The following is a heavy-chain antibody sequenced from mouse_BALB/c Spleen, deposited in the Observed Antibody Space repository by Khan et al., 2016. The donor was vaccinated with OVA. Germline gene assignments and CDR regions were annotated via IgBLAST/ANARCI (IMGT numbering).Heavy chain of an antibody. V-gene: IGHV1-76*01. D-gene: IGHD3-2*02. CDR2: IYPGTDNT. J-gene: IGHJ2*01. CDR3: AREEALYYFDY. CDR1: GYIFTSYW. Sequence: QVQLKESGAELVRPGTSVKLSCKTSGYIFTSYWIHWVKQGSGQGLEWIARIYPGTDNTYYNENFKDKATLTADKSSSTVNLQLSSLKSEDSAVFFCAREEALYYFDYWGQGTTLTVSS.